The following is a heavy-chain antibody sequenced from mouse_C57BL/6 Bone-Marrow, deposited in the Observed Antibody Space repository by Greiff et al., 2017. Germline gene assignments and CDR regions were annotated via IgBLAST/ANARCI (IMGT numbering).Heavy chain of an antibody. V-gene: IGHV5-6*01. CDR3: ARPFTAEDVRGYFDV. CDR1: GFTFSSYG. J-gene: IGHJ1*03. D-gene: IGHD1-1*01. Sequence: EVHLVESGGDLVKPGGSLKLSCAASGFTFSSYGMSWVRQTPDKRLEWVATISRGGSYTYYPDSVKGRFTLSRDKANNTPYMQLSSLTSEDTAMYDCARPFTAEDVRGYFDVWGTGTTVTVSS. CDR2: ISRGGSYT.